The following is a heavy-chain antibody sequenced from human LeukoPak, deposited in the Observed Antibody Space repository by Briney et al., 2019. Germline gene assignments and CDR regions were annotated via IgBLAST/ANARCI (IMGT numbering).Heavy chain of an antibody. CDR3: ASAEEDYYYDSSGYSY. D-gene: IGHD3-22*01. CDR1: GFTFSSYA. V-gene: IGHV3-23*01. J-gene: IGHJ4*02. CDR2: ISGSGGST. Sequence: GGSLRLSCAASGFTFSSYAMSWVRQAPGKGLEWVSAISGSGGSTYYADSVKGRFTISRDNSKNTLYMQMNSLRAEDTDVYYCASAEEDYYYDSSGYSYWGQGTLVTVSS.